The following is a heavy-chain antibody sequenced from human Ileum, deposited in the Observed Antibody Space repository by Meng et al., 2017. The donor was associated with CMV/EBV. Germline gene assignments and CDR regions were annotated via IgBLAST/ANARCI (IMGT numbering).Heavy chain of an antibody. D-gene: IGHD2-2*02. CDR1: GYTFTSYG. CDR3: ARAVECSSTSCYRASGMDV. CDR2: ISAYNGNT. Sequence: ASAMVSCKASGYTFTSYGISWVRQAPGQGLEWRGWISAYNGNTNYAQKLQGRVTMTTDTSTRTAYMELRSLRSDDTAVYYCARAVECSSTSCYRASGMDVWGQGTMVTVSS. V-gene: IGHV1-18*01. J-gene: IGHJ6*02.